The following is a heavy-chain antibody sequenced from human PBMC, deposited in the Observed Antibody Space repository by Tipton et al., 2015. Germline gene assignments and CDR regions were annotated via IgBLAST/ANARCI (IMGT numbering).Heavy chain of an antibody. CDR3: ARDLGPIHP. J-gene: IGHJ5*02. CDR1: GFTVSSNY. Sequence: SLRLSCAASGFTVSSNYMSWVRQAPGKGLEWVSVIYSGGKTYYSDSVRGRFTISRDSSKNTLHLQMNSLRAEDTAIYYCARDLGPIHPWGQGILVTVSS. V-gene: IGHV3-53*01. D-gene: IGHD3-16*01. CDR2: IYSGGKT.